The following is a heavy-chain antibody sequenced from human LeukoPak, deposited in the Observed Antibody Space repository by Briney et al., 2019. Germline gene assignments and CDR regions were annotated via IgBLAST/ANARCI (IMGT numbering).Heavy chain of an antibody. D-gene: IGHD3-22*01. J-gene: IGHJ6*02. CDR1: GGSFSGYY. V-gene: IGHV4-31*11. CDR2: IYYSGST. CDR3: ARDRTYDSSGYYGAYYYYYGMDV. Sequence: SETLSLTCAVYGGSFSGYYWSWIRQHPGKGLEWIGYIYYSGSTYYNPSLKSRVTISVDTSKNQFSLKLSSVTAADTAVYYCARDRTYDSSGYYGAYYYYYGMDVWGQGTTVTVSS.